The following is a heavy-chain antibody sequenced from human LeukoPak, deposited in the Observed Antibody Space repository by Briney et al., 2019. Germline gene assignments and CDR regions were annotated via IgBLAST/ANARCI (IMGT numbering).Heavy chain of an antibody. J-gene: IGHJ5*02. D-gene: IGHD6-19*01. CDR1: GYTFSNFG. CDR3: ARGKKPGVGVAGSGYFFYP. V-gene: IGHV1-18*01. Sequence: ASVKVSCKASGYTFSNFGISWVRQAPGQGLEWMGWISTYIDKTKYAHNFQGRVTLTTDTSTSTAYMEMRSLRSDDTAVYYCARGKKPGVGVAGSGYFFYPWGQGTLVTVSS. CDR2: ISTYIDKT.